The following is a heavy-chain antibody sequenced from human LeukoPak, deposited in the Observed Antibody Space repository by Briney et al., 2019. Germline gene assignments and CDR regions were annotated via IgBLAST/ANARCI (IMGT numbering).Heavy chain of an antibody. D-gene: IGHD3-10*01. CDR2: IYSSGST. Sequence: SETLSLTCTVSGASISAFHWTWFRQPAGKGLEWIGLIYSSGSTLFNPSLKSRVAMSVDLTKNQLPLKLTSVTAADPAMYYRARKDGEFWGRGTLVPV. CDR1: GASISAFH. J-gene: IGHJ4*02. CDR3: ARKDGEF. V-gene: IGHV4-4*07.